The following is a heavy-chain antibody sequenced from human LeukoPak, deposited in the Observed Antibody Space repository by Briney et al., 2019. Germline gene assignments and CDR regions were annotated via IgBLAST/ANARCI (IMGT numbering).Heavy chain of an antibody. CDR2: INWNGGST. CDR1: GFTFDDYG. Sequence: GGSLRLSCAASGFTFDDYGMSWVRQAPGKGLEWVSGINWNGGSTGYADSVKGRFTISRDNAKNSLYLQMNSLRAEDTAVYYCATYSGAHHKTFDDWGQGTLVTVSS. CDR3: ATYSGAHHKTFDD. V-gene: IGHV3-20*04. J-gene: IGHJ4*02. D-gene: IGHD1-26*01.